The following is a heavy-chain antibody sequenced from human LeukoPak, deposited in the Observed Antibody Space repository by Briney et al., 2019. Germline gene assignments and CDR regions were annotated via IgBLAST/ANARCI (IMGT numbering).Heavy chain of an antibody. D-gene: IGHD3-9*01. V-gene: IGHV1-69*01. CDR1: GGTFSSYA. J-gene: IGHJ4*02. CDR3: ARDRLGYGFVDY. CDR2: IIPIFGTA. Sequence: SVKVSCKASGGTFSSYAISWVRQAPGQGLEWMGGIIPIFGTANYAQKFQGRVTITADESTSTAYMELSSLRSEDTAVYYCARDRLGYGFVDYWGQGTLVTVSS.